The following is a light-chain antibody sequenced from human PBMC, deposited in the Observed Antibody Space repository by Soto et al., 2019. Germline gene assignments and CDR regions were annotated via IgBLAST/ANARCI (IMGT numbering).Light chain of an antibody. Sequence: EIVLTQSPDTLSLSPGERATLSCRASQSISNLAWYQHKPGQTPRLLIYGASTGATGIPARFSGGGSGTEFTLTINGLQSEDFAIYYCQQYDNWPVTFGGGTKVDIK. CDR1: QSISN. CDR3: QQYDNWPVT. CDR2: GAS. J-gene: IGKJ4*01. V-gene: IGKV3-15*01.